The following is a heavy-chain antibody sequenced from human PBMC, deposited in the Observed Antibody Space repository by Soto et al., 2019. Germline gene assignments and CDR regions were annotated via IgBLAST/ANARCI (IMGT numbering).Heavy chain of an antibody. Sequence: ASVKVSCKVSGYTLTELSMHWVRQAPGKGLEWMGGFDPEDGETIYAQKFQGGVTMTEDTSTDTAYMELSSLRSEDTAVYYCATGDLSSSWSPFDYWGQGTLVTVSS. V-gene: IGHV1-24*01. D-gene: IGHD6-13*01. CDR3: ATGDLSSSWSPFDY. CDR2: FDPEDGET. J-gene: IGHJ4*02. CDR1: GYTLTELS.